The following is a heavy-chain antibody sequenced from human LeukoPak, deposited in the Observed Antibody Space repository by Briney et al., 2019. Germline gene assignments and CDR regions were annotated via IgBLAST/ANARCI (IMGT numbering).Heavy chain of an antibody. CDR2: IKQDGSDK. J-gene: IGHJ4*02. CDR1: GFTFSSYW. V-gene: IGHV3-7*01. D-gene: IGHD6-19*01. Sequence: PGGSLRLSCVASGFTFSSYWMSWVRQAPGKGLEWVANIKQDGSDKNYVDSVKGRFTISRDNAKNSLYLQMNSLRAEDTAIYYCEKPFSSGWTPLDYWGQGTLVTVSS. CDR3: EKPFSSGWTPLDY.